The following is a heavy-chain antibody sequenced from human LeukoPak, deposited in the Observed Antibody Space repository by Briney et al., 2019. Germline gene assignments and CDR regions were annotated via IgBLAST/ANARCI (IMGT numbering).Heavy chain of an antibody. V-gene: IGHV4-39*01. CDR1: GGSISSSSYC. Sequence: SDTLSLTCTVSGGSISSSSYCWAWIRQTPGKGLEWIGSIYYSGTSYYNPSLKSRVTISVGTSKNQCSLRLASVTAAGTAVYYCARMFGERLQSDCWGQGTLVTVSS. J-gene: IGHJ4*02. CDR2: IYYSGTS. CDR3: ARMFGERLQSDC. D-gene: IGHD3-10*02.